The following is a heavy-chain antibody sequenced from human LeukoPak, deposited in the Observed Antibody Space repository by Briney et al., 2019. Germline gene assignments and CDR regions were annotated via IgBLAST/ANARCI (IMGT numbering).Heavy chain of an antibody. V-gene: IGHV3-21*01. CDR1: GFTFSSYS. D-gene: IGHD3-10*01. CDR2: ISSSSSYT. J-gene: IGHJ4*02. Sequence: GGSLRLSCAASGFTFSSYSMNWVRQAPGKGLEWVSSISSSSSYTYYADSVKGRFTISRDNAKNSLYLQMNSLRAEDTAVYYCARDYGSGSYYMDYWGQGTLVTVSS. CDR3: ARDYGSGSYYMDY.